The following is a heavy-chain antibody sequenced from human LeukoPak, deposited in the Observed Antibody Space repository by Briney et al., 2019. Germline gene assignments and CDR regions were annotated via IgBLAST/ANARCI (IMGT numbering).Heavy chain of an antibody. Sequence: GASVKVSCKASGYTFTGYYMHWVRQAPGQGLEWMGWINPNRGGTNYAQKFQGRVTMTRDTSISTAYMELSRLRSDDTAVYYCARGRRGDSSGYYRNWFDPWGQGTLVTVSS. D-gene: IGHD3-22*01. CDR1: GYTFTGYY. V-gene: IGHV1-2*02. J-gene: IGHJ5*02. CDR2: INPNRGGT. CDR3: ARGRRGDSSGYYRNWFDP.